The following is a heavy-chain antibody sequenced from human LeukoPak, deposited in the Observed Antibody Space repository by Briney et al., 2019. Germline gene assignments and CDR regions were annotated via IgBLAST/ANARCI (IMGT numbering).Heavy chain of an antibody. CDR3: ARGGPTVGTDY. CDR1: GFTFRNYW. V-gene: IGHV3-7*01. CDR2: IKEDGSEK. J-gene: IGHJ4*02. Sequence: PGGSLTLSCAGSGFTFRNYWMNWVRQAPGKGLEWVANIKEDGSEKYYVDSVKGRFTVSRDNAKNSLYLQINSLRADDTAVYYCARGGPTVGTDYWGQGTLVTVSS. D-gene: IGHD1-26*01.